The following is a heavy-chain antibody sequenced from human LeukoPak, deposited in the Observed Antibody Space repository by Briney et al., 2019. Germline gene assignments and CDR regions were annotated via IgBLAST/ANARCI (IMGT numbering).Heavy chain of an antibody. Sequence: ASVKVSCKASGYTFTSYGMSWVRQAPGQGLEWMGWISAYNGNTNYAQKLQGRVAMTTDTSTSTAYMELSSLRSEDTAVYYCARVFTYGSGSYTYYYMDVWGKGTTVTISS. CDR2: ISAYNGNT. CDR3: ARVFTYGSGSYTYYYMDV. J-gene: IGHJ6*03. D-gene: IGHD3-10*01. V-gene: IGHV1-18*01. CDR1: GYTFTSYG.